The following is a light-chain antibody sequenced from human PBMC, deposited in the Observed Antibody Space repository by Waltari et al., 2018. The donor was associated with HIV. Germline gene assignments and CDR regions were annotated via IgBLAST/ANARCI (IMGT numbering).Light chain of an antibody. V-gene: IGLV2-11*01. CDR1: SSDVGGYNY. CDR2: DVN. Sequence: QSALTQPRSVSGSPGQSVAISCTGTSSDVGGYNYVSLYQQHPGKAPKLMLSDVNKRPSGVPDRFAGSNSGNTASLTISGLQADDEAEYYCCSYAGDSVVFGGGTKLTVL. J-gene: IGLJ2*01. CDR3: CSYAGDSVV.